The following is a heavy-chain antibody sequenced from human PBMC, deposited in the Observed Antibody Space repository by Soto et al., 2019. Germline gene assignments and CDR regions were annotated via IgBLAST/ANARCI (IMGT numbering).Heavy chain of an antibody. CDR3: ARDSDSSGYYPASGFDY. D-gene: IGHD3-22*01. CDR1: GYTFTSYA. CDR2: ISAYNGNT. V-gene: IGHV1-18*01. J-gene: IGHJ4*02. Sequence: ASVKVSCKASGYTFTSYAIDWVRQAPGQGLEWMGWISAYNGNTNYAQKLQGRVTMTTDTSTSTAYMELRSLRSDDTSLYYCARDSDSSGYYPASGFDYWGQGTLVTVSS.